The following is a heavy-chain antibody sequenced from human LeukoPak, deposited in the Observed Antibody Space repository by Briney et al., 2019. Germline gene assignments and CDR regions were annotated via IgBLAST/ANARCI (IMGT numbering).Heavy chain of an antibody. CDR3: ARDKYYYDSSGYLHY. Sequence: GGSLRLSCAASGFTVSSNYMSWVRQAPGKGLEWVSVIYSGGSTYYADSVKGRFTISRDNSKNTLYLQMNSLRAEDTAVYYCARDKYYYDSSGYLHYWGQGTLVTVSS. V-gene: IGHV3-53*01. CDR2: IYSGGST. CDR1: GFTVSSNY. J-gene: IGHJ4*02. D-gene: IGHD3-22*01.